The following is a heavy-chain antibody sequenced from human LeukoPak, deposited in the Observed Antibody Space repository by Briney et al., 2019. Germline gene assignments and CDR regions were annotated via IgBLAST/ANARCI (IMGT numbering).Heavy chain of an antibody. CDR3: ARNHEHSDY. Sequence: TSETLSLTCAVYGGSFSGYYWSWIRQPPGKGLEWIGEINHSGSTNYNPSLKSRVTIPVDTSKNQFSLKLSSVTAADTAVYYCARNHEHSDYWGQGTLVTVSS. D-gene: IGHD1/OR15-1a*01. CDR2: INHSGST. J-gene: IGHJ4*02. V-gene: IGHV4-34*01. CDR1: GGSFSGYY.